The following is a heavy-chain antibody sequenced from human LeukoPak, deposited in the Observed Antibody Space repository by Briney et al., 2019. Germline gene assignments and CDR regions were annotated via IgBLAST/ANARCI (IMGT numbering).Heavy chain of an antibody. CDR1: GFTFSSYA. J-gene: IGHJ4*02. Sequence: PGGSLRLSCAASGFTFSSYAMSWVRQAPGKGLEWVSAISGSGGSTFYADSVKGRFTISRDNSKNPLYLRMNSLRAEDTAVYYCASPPRGTRTQNYFDYWGQGTLVTVSS. V-gene: IGHV3-23*01. CDR2: ISGSGGST. CDR3: ASPPRGTRTQNYFDY. D-gene: IGHD2-2*01.